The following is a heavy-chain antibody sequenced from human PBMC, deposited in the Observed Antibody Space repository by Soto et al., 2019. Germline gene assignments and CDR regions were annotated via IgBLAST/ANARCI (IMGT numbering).Heavy chain of an antibody. Sequence: EVQLVESGGGLVQPGESLTLSCAASGFTFSSYWMHWVRQAPGKGLVWVSRIKSDGSGTYYADSVKGRLTISRDNARNPLYLQMNSLRVEDTAVYFGARGDGHHYYGNGYLGRHWGQGTLVTVSS. CDR2: IKSDGSGT. J-gene: IGHJ4*02. CDR1: GFTFSSYW. CDR3: ARGDGHHYYGNGYLGRH. V-gene: IGHV3-74*01. D-gene: IGHD5-18*01.